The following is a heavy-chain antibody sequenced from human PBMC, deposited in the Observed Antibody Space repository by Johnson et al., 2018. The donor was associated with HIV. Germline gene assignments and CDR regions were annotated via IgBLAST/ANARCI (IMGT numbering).Heavy chain of an antibody. CDR1: GFTFTSYW. CDR2: IKQDESEK. Sequence: MQLVESGGGSVQPGGSLRLSCAASGFTFTSYWMSWVRQAPGKGLEWVANIKQDESEKYYMDSVRGRFNVSRDNAKNSLFLQMNSLRAEDTALYYCAKDLINSGIDPQAFDIWGQGTMVSVSS. V-gene: IGHV3-7*03. CDR3: AKDLINSGIDPQAFDI. D-gene: IGHD1-26*01. J-gene: IGHJ3*02.